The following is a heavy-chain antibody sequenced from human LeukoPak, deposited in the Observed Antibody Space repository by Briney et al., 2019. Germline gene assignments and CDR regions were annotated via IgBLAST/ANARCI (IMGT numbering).Heavy chain of an antibody. Sequence: GGSLRLSCAASGFTFSNAYMSWVRQAPGKGLEWVGFIRSKAYGGTTEYAASVKGRFTISRDDSKSIAYLQMDSLTTEDTAVYSCTRGPGWYAYWGQGTLVTVSS. V-gene: IGHV3-49*04. CDR3: TRGPGWYAY. CDR1: GFTFSNAY. D-gene: IGHD6-19*01. CDR2: IRSKAYGGTT. J-gene: IGHJ1*01.